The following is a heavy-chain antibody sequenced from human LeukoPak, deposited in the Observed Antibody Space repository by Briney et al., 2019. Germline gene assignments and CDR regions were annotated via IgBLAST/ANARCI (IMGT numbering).Heavy chain of an antibody. D-gene: IGHD1-7*01. Sequence: SETLSLTCTVSGGSISSSSYYWGWVRQPPGKGLEWIGSIYYSGSTHYNPSLKSRVTISVDTSKNQFSLKLSSVTAADTAVYYCARLSGTTLIIDYWGQGTLVTVSS. CDR3: ARLSGTTLIIDY. CDR1: GGSISSSSYY. J-gene: IGHJ4*02. CDR2: IYYSGST. V-gene: IGHV4-39*01.